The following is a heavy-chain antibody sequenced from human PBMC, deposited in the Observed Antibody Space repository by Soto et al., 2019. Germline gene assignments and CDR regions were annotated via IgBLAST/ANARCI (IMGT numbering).Heavy chain of an antibody. CDR2: IYNSGST. CDR1: GGSISSYY. Sequence: QVQLQESGPGLVKPSETLSLTCTVSGGSISSYYWSWIRQPPGKGLEWIGYIYNSGSTNYNPSLKSRVTISVGPSKNQFSLKLSSVTAADTAVYYCARGSTGYSSSWYRYWGQGTLVTVSS. J-gene: IGHJ4*02. V-gene: IGHV4-59*08. D-gene: IGHD6-13*01. CDR3: ARGSTGYSSSWYRY.